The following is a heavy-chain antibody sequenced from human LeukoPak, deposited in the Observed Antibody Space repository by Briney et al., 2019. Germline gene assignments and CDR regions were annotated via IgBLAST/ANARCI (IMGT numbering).Heavy chain of an antibody. J-gene: IGHJ4*02. CDR2: INHSGST. Sequence: SETLSLTCAVYGGSFSGYYWSWIRQPPVKGLGWIGEINHSGSTNYNPSLKSRVTISVDTSKNQFSLKLSSVTAADTAVYYCARVLERLRWYPRSPFDYWGQGTLVTVSS. V-gene: IGHV4-34*01. CDR1: GGSFSGYY. D-gene: IGHD4-23*01. CDR3: ARVLERLRWYPRSPFDY.